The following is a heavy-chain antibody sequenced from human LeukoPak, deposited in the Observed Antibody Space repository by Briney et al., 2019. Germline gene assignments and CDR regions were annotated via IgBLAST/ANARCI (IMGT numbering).Heavy chain of an antibody. CDR3: AKDGGVWFGDPKDY. CDR1: GFTFSSYG. D-gene: IGHD3-10*01. Sequence: PGGSLRLSFAASGFTFSSYGMHWVRQAPGKGLEWVAVISYDGSNKYYADSVKGRFTISRDNSKNTLYLQMNSLRAEDTAVYYCAKDGGVWFGDPKDYWGQGTLVTVSS. J-gene: IGHJ4*02. V-gene: IGHV3-30*18. CDR2: ISYDGSNK.